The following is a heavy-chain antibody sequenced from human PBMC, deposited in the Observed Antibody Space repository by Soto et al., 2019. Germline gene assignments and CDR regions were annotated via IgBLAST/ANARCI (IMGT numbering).Heavy chain of an antibody. CDR3: ARGGYDILTGYTDY. CDR2: INHSGST. CDR1: GGSCSGDY. V-gene: IGHV4-34*01. J-gene: IGHJ4*02. D-gene: IGHD3-9*01. Sequence: LSLTCAVYGGSCSGDYWGWSRQPPGKGLEWIGEINHSGSTNYNPSLKSRVTISVDTSKNQFSLKLSSVTAADTAVYYCARGGYDILTGYTDYWGQGTLVTVSS.